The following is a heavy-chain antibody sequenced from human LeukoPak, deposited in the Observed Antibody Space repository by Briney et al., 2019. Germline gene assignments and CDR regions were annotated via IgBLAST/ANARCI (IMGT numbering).Heavy chain of an antibody. CDR2: INPNSGGT. D-gene: IGHD3-10*01. Sequence: GASVKVSCKASGYTFTGYYMHWVRQAPGQGLEWMGWINPNSGGTNYAQKFQGRVTMTRDTSISTAYMELSRLRSDDTAVYYCARDREGMVRGQIGYYYYYYMDVWGKGTTVTVSS. V-gene: IGHV1-2*02. CDR1: GYTFTGYY. CDR3: ARDREGMVRGQIGYYYYYYMDV. J-gene: IGHJ6*03.